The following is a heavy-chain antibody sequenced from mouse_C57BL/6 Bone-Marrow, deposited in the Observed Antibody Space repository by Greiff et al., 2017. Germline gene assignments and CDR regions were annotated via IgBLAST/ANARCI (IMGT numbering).Heavy chain of an antibody. CDR1: GFTFSSYG. Sequence: EVKLVESGGDLVKPGGSLKLSCAASGFTFSSYGMSWVRQTPDKRLEWVATISSGGSYTYYPDSVKGRFTISRDNAKNTLYLQMSSLKSEDTAMYYCARPFLGCAYWGQGTLVTVSA. CDR3: ARPFLGCAY. CDR2: ISSGGSYT. V-gene: IGHV5-6*01. J-gene: IGHJ3*01.